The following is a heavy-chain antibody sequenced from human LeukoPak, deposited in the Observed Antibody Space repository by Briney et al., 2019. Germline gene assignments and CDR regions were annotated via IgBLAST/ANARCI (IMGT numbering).Heavy chain of an antibody. D-gene: IGHD4-17*01. Sequence: SETLSLTCIISGDSTNTYFWSWIRQPPGKGLDWIGYIYYTGTTNYNPSLKSRVTISMDTSKNQFSLKVSSVTAADTGVYYCASKSTDHGELRFDYWGQGTLVTVSS. CDR2: IYYTGTT. CDR3: ASKSTDHGELRFDY. V-gene: IGHV4-59*01. J-gene: IGHJ4*02. CDR1: GDSTNTYF.